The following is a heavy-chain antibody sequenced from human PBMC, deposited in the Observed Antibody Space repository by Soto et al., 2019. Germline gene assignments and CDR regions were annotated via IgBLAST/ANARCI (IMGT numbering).Heavy chain of an antibody. Sequence: GGSLRLSCAASGFSFSDFALHWVRQAPGKGLEWVAVISYDGSNEYYADSVKGRFTISRHISKNTLYLQMNSLRPEDTAVYYCARGAPSSSNYFDSWGQGTLVTVSS. CDR2: ISYDGSNE. CDR1: GFSFSDFA. CDR3: ARGAPSSSNYFDS. D-gene: IGHD6-6*01. V-gene: IGHV3-30-3*01. J-gene: IGHJ4*02.